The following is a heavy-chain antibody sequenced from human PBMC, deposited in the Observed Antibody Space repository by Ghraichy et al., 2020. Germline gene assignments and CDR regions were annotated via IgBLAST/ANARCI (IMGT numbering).Heavy chain of an antibody. J-gene: IGHJ4*02. CDR1: GGSISSGGYY. CDR2: IYYSGST. CDR3: ARDQGDCSGGSCYSFDY. Sequence: SETLSLTCTVSGGSISSGGYYWSWIRQHPGKGLEWIGYIYYSGSTYYNPSLKSRVTISVDTSKNQFSLKLSSVTAADTAVYYCARDQGDCSGGSCYSFDYGGQGTLVTVSS. V-gene: IGHV4-31*03. D-gene: IGHD2-15*01.